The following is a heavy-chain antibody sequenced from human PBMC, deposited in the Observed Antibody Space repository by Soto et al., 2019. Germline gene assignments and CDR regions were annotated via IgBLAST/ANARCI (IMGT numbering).Heavy chain of an antibody. Sequence: QVQLVQSGAEVKKPGASVKVSCKASGYTFSNYAIYCVRQAPGQRLECMGLINAGNGDTQYSQKLQGRVTITRDTDASTAYIERSRLRSEDTAVYYCVTIRVGCLYWGQGTLVTVSS. CDR2: INAGNGDT. CDR3: VTIRVGCLY. V-gene: IGHV1-3*01. CDR1: GYTFSNYA. J-gene: IGHJ4*02. D-gene: IGHD1-26*01.